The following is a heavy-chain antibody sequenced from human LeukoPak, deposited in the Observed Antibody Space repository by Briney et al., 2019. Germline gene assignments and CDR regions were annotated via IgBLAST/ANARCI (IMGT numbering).Heavy chain of an antibody. CDR1: GGTLRSHI. Sequence: SVKVSCKTSGGTLRSHIFSWVRQAPGQGLESMGRITPIIGTTNYAQKFQGRVTITADTSTGTVYMEMSNLRSDDTAIYYCTRVNLRGSKYNWFDPWGQGTLVTVSS. D-gene: IGHD4-11*01. CDR2: ITPIIGTT. CDR3: TRVNLRGSKYNWFDP. V-gene: IGHV1-69*08. J-gene: IGHJ5*02.